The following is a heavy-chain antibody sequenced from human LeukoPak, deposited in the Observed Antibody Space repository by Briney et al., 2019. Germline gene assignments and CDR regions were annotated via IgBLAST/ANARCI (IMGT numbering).Heavy chain of an antibody. CDR3: ARDREDGYNSIFDY. Sequence: ASVRVSCKASGYTFTGYYMHWVRQAPGQGGERMGWINPNSGGTNYAQKFQGRVTMTRDTSISTAYMELSRLRSDDTAVYYCARDREDGYNSIFDYWGQGTLVTVSS. D-gene: IGHD5-24*01. CDR1: GYTFTGYY. J-gene: IGHJ4*02. V-gene: IGHV1-2*02. CDR2: INPNSGGT.